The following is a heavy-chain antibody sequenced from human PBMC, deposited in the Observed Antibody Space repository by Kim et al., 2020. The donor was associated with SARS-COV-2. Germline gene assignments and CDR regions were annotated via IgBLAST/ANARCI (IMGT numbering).Heavy chain of an antibody. V-gene: IGHV1-46*01. CDR1: GYTFSDYY. CDR2: INPSGGGT. CDR3: ARDGRVKDYYDSGVNYFDP. D-gene: IGHD3-10*01. J-gene: IGHJ5*02. Sequence: ASVKVSCEASGYTFSDYYMHWVRQAPGQGLEWMGRINPSGGGTSYAQRFQGRVTMIRDTSTRTVYMELSSLKSEDTAVYYCARDGRVKDYYDSGVNYFDPWGQGTLVTVSS.